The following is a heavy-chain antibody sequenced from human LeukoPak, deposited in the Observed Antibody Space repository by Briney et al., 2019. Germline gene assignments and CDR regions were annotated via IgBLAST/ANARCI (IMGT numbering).Heavy chain of an antibody. CDR1: GYTLTELS. CDR3: ARDRRYCTNGVCYTGFDY. CDR2: INPNSGGT. J-gene: IGHJ4*02. Sequence: ASVKVSCKVSGYTLTELSMHWVRQAPGQGLEWMGWINPNSGGTNYAQKFQGWVTMTRDTSISTAYMELSRLRSDDTAVYYCARDRRYCTNGVCYTGFDYWGQGTLVTVSS. D-gene: IGHD2-8*01. V-gene: IGHV1-2*04.